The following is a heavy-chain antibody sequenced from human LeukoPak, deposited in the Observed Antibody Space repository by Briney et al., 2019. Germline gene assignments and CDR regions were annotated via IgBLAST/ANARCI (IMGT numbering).Heavy chain of an antibody. CDR1: GYTFTGYY. V-gene: IGHV1-2*02. CDR2: INPNSGGT. J-gene: IGHJ2*01. D-gene: IGHD3-10*01. CDR3: ARDIRRGYGSGSYYRVDWYFDL. Sequence: GASVKVSCKASGYTFTGYYMHWVRQAPGQGLEWMGWINPNSGGTNYAQKFQGRVTMTRDTSASTAYMELSSLRSEDTAVYYCARDIRRGYGSGSYYRVDWYFDLWGRGTLVTVSS.